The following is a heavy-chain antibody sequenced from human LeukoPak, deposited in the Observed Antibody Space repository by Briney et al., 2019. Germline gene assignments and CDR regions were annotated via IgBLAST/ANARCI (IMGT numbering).Heavy chain of an antibody. CDR3: AKDGGDDILTGYYKHDY. CDR2: ISGSGGST. CDR1: GFTFSSYA. D-gene: IGHD3-9*01. J-gene: IGHJ4*02. Sequence: GGSLRLSCAASGFTFSSYAMGWVRQAPGKGLEWVSAISGSGGSTYYADSVKGRFTISRDNSKNTLYLQMNSLRAEDTAVYYCAKDGGDDILTGYYKHDYWGQGTLVTVSS. V-gene: IGHV3-23*01.